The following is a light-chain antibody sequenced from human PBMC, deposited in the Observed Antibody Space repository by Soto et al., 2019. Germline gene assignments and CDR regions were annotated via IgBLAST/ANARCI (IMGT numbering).Light chain of an antibody. CDR3: SSYAGSNTPYV. V-gene: IGLV2-8*01. J-gene: IGLJ1*01. CDR2: EVI. CDR1: SSDFGGYNY. Sequence: QSVLTQPPSASGSPGQSVTISCTGTSSDFGGYNYVSWYQQHPGKAPKLLIYEVIKRPSGVPDRFSASRSGNTASLTVSGLQAEDEADYYCSSYAGSNTPYVFGTGTKLTVL.